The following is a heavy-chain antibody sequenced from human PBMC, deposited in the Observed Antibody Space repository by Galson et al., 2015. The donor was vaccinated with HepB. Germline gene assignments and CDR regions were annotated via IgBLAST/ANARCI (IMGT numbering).Heavy chain of an antibody. CDR1: GYTFTDYY. V-gene: IGHV1-69-2*01. CDR2: VDPEDGET. CDR3: AIPNYDSSGYPYFFDY. Sequence: VKVSCKVSGYTFTDYYMHWVQQAPGKGLEWMGLVDPEDGETIYAEKFQGRVTITADTSTDTAYMELSSLRSEDTAVYYCAIPNYDSSGYPYFFDYWGQGTLVTGSS. J-gene: IGHJ4*02. D-gene: IGHD3-22*01.